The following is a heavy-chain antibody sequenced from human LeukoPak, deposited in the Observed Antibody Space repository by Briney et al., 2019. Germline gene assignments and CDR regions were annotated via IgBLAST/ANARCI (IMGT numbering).Heavy chain of an antibody. D-gene: IGHD4-17*01. CDR2: INHSGST. J-gene: IGHJ4*02. CDR3: AREDTATRVLDY. CDR1: GGSFSGYY. V-gene: IGHV4-34*01. Sequence: SETLSLTCAVYGGSFSGYYWSWIRQPPGKGLEWIGEINHSGSTNYNPSLKSRVTISVDTSKNQFSLKLSSVTAADTAVYYCAREDTATRVLDYWGQGTLVTVSS.